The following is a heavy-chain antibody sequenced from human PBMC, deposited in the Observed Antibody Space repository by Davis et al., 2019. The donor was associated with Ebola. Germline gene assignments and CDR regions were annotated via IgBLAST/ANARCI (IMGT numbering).Heavy chain of an antibody. CDR1: GYTFTGYY. CDR2: INPNSGGI. CDR3: ARAYYYGSGSFFDL. J-gene: IGHJ4*02. Sequence: AASVKVSCKASGYTFTGYYMHWVRQAPGQGLEWMGWINPNSGGIKYAQKFQGWVTMTRDTSISTAYMELSRLRSDDTAVYYSARAYYYGSGSFFDLWGQGTLVTVSS. D-gene: IGHD3-10*01. V-gene: IGHV1-2*04.